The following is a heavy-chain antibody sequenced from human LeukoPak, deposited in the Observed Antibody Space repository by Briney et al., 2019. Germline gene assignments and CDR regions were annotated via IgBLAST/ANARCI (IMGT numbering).Heavy chain of an antibody. CDR3: ARGTGESSSTNWFDP. CDR1: GGTFSSYT. J-gene: IGHJ5*02. V-gene: IGHV1-69*02. Sequence: ASVKVSCKASGGTFSSYTISWVRQAPGQGLEWMGRIIPILGIANYAQKFQGRVTVIADKSTSTAYMELSSLRSEDTAVYYCARGTGESSSTNWFDPWGQGTLVTVSS. D-gene: IGHD6-13*01. CDR2: IIPILGIA.